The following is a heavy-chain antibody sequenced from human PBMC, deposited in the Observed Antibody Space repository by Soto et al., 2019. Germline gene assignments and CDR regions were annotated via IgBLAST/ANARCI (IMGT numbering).Heavy chain of an antibody. CDR1: GYRFTNYW. Sequence: GESLKISCKGSGYRFTNYWIGWVRQMPGKGLEWMGIIYPGDSDTRYSPSFQGQVTISADKSINTAYLQWSSLKASDTAMYYCARDDCSGTTCYEFDYWGQVTQVTVSS. CDR2: IYPGDSDT. D-gene: IGHD2-2*01. J-gene: IGHJ4*02. V-gene: IGHV5-51*01. CDR3: ARDDCSGTTCYEFDY.